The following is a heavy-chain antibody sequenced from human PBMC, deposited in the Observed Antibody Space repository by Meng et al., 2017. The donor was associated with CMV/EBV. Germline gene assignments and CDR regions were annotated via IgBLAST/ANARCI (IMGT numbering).Heavy chain of an antibody. CDR3: ALFGAAAGHDY. CDR1: GIIVRRIY. CDR2: SLRGGST. J-gene: IGHJ4*02. V-gene: IGHV3-66*01. Sequence: EVQLLESCGLVVPLVETLRLSGAAPGIIVRRIYVICVRQAPGKRLEWVSVSLRGGSTYYADSVKGRLTISRDNSKNTLYLQMNSLRAEDTAVYYCALFGAAAGHDYWGQGTLVTVSS. D-gene: IGHD6-13*01.